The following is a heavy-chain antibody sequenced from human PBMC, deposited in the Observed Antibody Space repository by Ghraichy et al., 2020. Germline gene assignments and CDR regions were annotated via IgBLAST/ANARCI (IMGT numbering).Heavy chain of an antibody. J-gene: IGHJ4*02. CDR3: VVGIRGTRWSGY. D-gene: IGHD3-10*01. CDR2: ISAYNGNT. CDR1: GYTFTSYG. V-gene: IGHV1-18*04. Sequence: ASVKVSCKASGYTFTSYGISWVRQAPGQGLEWMGWISAYNGNTNYAQKLQGRVTMTTDTSTSTAYMELRSLRSDDTAVYYCVVGIRGTRWSGYWGQGTLVTVSS.